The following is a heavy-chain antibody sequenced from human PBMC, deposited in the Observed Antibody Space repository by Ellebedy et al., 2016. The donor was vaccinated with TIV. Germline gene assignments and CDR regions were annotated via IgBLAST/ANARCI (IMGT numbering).Heavy chain of an antibody. Sequence: PWGSLRLSCAASGFTFSFQDMPLIRQATGKGLEWVSSISAPSDTYYIGAVKARFTISRDNAKNSLYLQMNSLSAGDTAMYYCARASSGFDFWGRGTLVTVSS. CDR1: GFTFSFQD. V-gene: IGHV3-13*04. J-gene: IGHJ2*01. D-gene: IGHD6-19*01. CDR2: ISAPSDT. CDR3: ARASSGFDF.